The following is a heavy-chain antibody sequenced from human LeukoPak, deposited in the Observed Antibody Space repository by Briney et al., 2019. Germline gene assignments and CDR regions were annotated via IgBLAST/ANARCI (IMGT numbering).Heavy chain of an antibody. J-gene: IGHJ6*03. D-gene: IGHD2-2*02. Sequence: SAPLSLPCTVSGGSISSSSYYWGWIRQPPGKGLEWIGSIYYSGSTYYNPSLKSRVTISVDTSKNQFSLKLSSVTAADTAVYYCARGVIVVVPAAIGSYYYYYYMDVWGKGTTVTVSS. CDR2: IYYSGST. CDR3: ARGVIVVVPAAIGSYYYYYYMDV. CDR1: GGSISSSSYY. V-gene: IGHV4-39*07.